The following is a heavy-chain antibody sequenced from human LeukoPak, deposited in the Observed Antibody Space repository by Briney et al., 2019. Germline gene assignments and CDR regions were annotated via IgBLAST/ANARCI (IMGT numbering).Heavy chain of an antibody. CDR1: GFTFSSYA. Sequence: GGSLRLSCAASGFTFSSYAMSWVRQAPGKGLEWVSAISGSGGSTYYADSVEGRFTISRDNSKNTLYLQMNSLRAEDTAVYYCAKEGYSSSWNADFDYWGQGTLVTVSS. CDR3: AKEGYSSSWNADFDY. J-gene: IGHJ4*02. D-gene: IGHD6-13*01. CDR2: ISGSGGST. V-gene: IGHV3-23*01.